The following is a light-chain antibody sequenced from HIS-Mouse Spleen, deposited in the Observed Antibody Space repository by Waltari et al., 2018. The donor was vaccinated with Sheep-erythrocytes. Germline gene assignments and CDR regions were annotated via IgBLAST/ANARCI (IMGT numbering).Light chain of an antibody. J-gene: IGLJ1*01. CDR1: SSGVGGYNY. CDR2: DVS. V-gene: IGLV2-11*01. CDR3: CSYAGSYNHV. Sequence: QSALPPPRSVSGSPGQSVTTPCTVPSSGVGGYNYVSWHQQHPGKAPKLMIYDVSKRPSGVPDRFSGSKSGNTASLTISGLQAEDEADYYCCSYAGSYNHVFATGTKVTVL.